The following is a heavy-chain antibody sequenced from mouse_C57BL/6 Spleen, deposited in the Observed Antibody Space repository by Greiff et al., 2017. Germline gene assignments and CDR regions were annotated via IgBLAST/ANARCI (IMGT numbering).Heavy chain of an antibody. CDR3: ARRAHYYGSSPYWYFDV. J-gene: IGHJ1*03. CDR2: ISSGSSTI. D-gene: IGHD1-1*01. CDR1: GFTFSDYG. Sequence: EVQLVESGGGLVKPGGSLKLSCAASGFTFSDYGMHWVRQAPEKGLEWVAYISSGSSTIYYADTVKGRFTISRDNAKNTLFLQMTSLRSEDTAMYYCARRAHYYGSSPYWYFDVWGTGTTVTVSS. V-gene: IGHV5-17*01.